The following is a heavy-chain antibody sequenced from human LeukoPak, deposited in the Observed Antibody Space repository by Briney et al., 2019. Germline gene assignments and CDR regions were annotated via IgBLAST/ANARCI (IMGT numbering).Heavy chain of an antibody. Sequence: ASVKVSCKVSGYSLTELSIHWVRQAPGGGLEWIGGFDPEVADTIYTQNFQGRITMTEDTSTDTAYMELKSLRSEDTAVYYCATLCHYVWGKYRYHHFDSWGQGTLVSVSS. CDR2: FDPEVADT. J-gene: IGHJ4*02. V-gene: IGHV1-24*01. CDR1: GYSLTELS. D-gene: IGHD3-16*02. CDR3: ATLCHYVWGKYRYHHFDS.